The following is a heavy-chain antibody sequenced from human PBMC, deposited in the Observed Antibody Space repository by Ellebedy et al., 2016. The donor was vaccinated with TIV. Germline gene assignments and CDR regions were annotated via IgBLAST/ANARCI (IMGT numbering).Heavy chain of an antibody. V-gene: IGHV4-59*01. CDR3: VSSASMDAFDL. CDR1: GGSLSDNY. D-gene: IGHD3-16*01. Sequence: SETLSLTCAVSGGSLSDNYWTWIRQPPGKGLEWIGYLYYTGSTNYNPSLKRRVTISVNTPRNQFSLKLSSVTAADTAVYYCVSSASMDAFDLWGQGTKVTVSS. J-gene: IGHJ3*01. CDR2: LYYTGST.